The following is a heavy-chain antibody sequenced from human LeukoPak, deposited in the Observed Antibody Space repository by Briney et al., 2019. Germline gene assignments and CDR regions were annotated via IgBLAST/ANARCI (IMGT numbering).Heavy chain of an antibody. V-gene: IGHV1-8*01. Sequence: GASVKVSCKASGYTFTSYDINWVRQATKQGLEWMGWMNPNSGNTGYAQKFQGRVTMTRNTSISTAYMELSSLRSEDTAVYYCARGDPLAYCSSTSCYQTNWFDPWGQGTLVTVSS. CDR1: GYTFTSYD. J-gene: IGHJ5*02. CDR3: ARGDPLAYCSSTSCYQTNWFDP. D-gene: IGHD2-2*01. CDR2: MNPNSGNT.